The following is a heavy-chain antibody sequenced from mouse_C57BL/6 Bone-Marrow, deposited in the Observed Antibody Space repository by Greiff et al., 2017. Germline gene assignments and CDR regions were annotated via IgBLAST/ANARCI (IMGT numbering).Heavy chain of an antibody. J-gene: IGHJ2*01. Sequence: EVKLEESGGGLVQPGGSMKLSCVASGFTFSNYWMNWVRQSPEKGLEWVAQIRLKSDNYATHYAESVKGRFTISRDDSKSSVYLRMNNLRAEDTGIYYCTIITTNYWGQGTTLTVSS. V-gene: IGHV6-3*01. CDR2: IRLKSDNYAT. CDR1: GFTFSNYW. D-gene: IGHD1-1*01. CDR3: TIITTNY.